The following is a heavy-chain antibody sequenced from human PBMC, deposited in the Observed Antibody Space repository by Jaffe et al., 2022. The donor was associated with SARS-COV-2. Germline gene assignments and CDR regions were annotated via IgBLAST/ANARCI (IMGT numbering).Heavy chain of an antibody. J-gene: IGHJ6*03. CDR2: IYYSGST. Sequence: QVQLQESGPGLVKPSETLSLTCTVSGGSISSYYWSWIRQPPGKGLEWIGYIYYSGSTNYNPSLKSRVTISVDTSKNQFSLKLSSVTAADTAVYYCARETTTWRGVDYYYYMDVWGKGTTVTVSS. D-gene: IGHD1-1*01. V-gene: IGHV4-59*01. CDR3: ARETTTWRGVDYYYYMDV. CDR1: GGSISSYY.